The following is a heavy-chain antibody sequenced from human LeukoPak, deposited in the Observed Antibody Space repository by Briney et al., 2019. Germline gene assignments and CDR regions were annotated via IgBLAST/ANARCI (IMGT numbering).Heavy chain of an antibody. CDR2: INHSGST. J-gene: IGHJ5*02. V-gene: IGHV4-34*01. CDR3: ARGPIRYGYPWFDP. Sequence: SETLSLTCAVYGGSFSGYYWSWIRQPPGNGLEWIGEINHSGSTNYNPSLKSRVTISVDTSKNQFSLKLSSVTAADTAVYYCARGPIRYGYPWFDPWGQGTLVTVSS. CDR1: GGSFSGYY. D-gene: IGHD5-18*01.